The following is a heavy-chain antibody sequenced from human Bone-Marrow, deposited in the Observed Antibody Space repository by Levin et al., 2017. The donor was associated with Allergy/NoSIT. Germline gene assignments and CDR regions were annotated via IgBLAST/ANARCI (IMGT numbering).Heavy chain of an antibody. CDR1: GGTLSNYA. V-gene: IGHV1-69*13. Sequence: SVKVSCKASGGTLSNYAISWVRQAPGQGLEWMGGIIPAFGSTNYAQKFQGRVTITADESTRTSHMELRSPRFEDTAVYYCARARGGFYGSGSFDFWGQGTLVTVSS. J-gene: IGHJ4*02. CDR3: ARARGGFYGSGSFDF. D-gene: IGHD3-10*01. CDR2: IIPAFGST.